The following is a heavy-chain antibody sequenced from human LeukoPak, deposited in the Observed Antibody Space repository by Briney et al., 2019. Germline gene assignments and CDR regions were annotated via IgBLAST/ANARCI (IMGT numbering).Heavy chain of an antibody. CDR2: ISGSGGST. CDR3: AKDPRTMVTTSWYFDL. CDR1: GFTFSSYA. V-gene: IGHV3-23*01. J-gene: IGHJ2*01. D-gene: IGHD4-17*01. Sequence: GGSLRLSCAASGFTFSSYAMSWVRQAPGKGLEWVSAISGSGGSTYYADSVKGRFTISRDNSKNTLYLQMNSLRAEDTAVYYCAKDPRTMVTTSWYFDLWGRGTLVTVSS.